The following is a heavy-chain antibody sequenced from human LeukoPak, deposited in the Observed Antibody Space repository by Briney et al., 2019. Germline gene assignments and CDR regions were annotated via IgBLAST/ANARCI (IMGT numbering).Heavy chain of an antibody. CDR1: GGSISSYC. Sequence: SETLSLTCTVSGGSISSYCWSWIRQPPGKGLEWIGYIYYSGSTNYNPSLKSRVTISVDTSKNQFSLKLSSVTAADTAVYYCARGENHVLLWFGEFYWFDPWGQGTLVTVSS. CDR2: IYYSGST. J-gene: IGHJ5*02. D-gene: IGHD3-10*01. V-gene: IGHV4-59*01. CDR3: ARGENHVLLWFGEFYWFDP.